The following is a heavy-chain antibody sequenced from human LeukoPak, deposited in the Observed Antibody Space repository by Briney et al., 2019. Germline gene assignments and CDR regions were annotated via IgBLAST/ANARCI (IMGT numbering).Heavy chain of an antibody. D-gene: IGHD5-24*01. CDR2: ISFSGDNS. J-gene: IGHJ3*01. Sequence: GGSLRLSCAASGFTFSSYAMSWVRQAPGKGLEWVSLISFSGDNSYYADSVKGRFTISRDNSKNTLSLQMNSLRVEDTAIYYCAKDIQLSTWGLGTMVTVSS. CDR1: GFTFSSYA. CDR3: AKDIQLST. V-gene: IGHV3-23*01.